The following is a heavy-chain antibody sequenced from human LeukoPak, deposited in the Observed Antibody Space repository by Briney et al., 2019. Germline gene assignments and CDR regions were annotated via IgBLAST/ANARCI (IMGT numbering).Heavy chain of an antibody. CDR1: GGSFSGYY. V-gene: IGHV4-34*01. CDR3: ARVGSRDYVWGSYRRQGNIQK. J-gene: IGHJ4*02. Sequence: SETLSLTCAVYGGSFSGYYWSWIRQPQGKGLEWIGEINHSGSTNYNPSLKSRVTISVDTSKNQFSLKLSSVTAADTAVYYCARVGSRDYVWGSYRRQGNIQKWGQGTLVTVSS. CDR2: INHSGST. D-gene: IGHD3-16*02.